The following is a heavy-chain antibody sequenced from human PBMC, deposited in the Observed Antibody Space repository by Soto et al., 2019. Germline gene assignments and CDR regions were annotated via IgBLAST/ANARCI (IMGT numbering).Heavy chain of an antibody. CDR1: GFTFSSYA. J-gene: IGHJ6*03. CDR2: ISGSGGST. V-gene: IGHV3-23*01. Sequence: GGSLRLSCAASGFTFSSYAMSWVHQAPGKGLEWVSAISGSGGSTYYADSVKGRFTISRDNSKNTLYLQMNSLRAEDTAVYYCAKGVSSIYYYMDVWGKGTTVTVSS. CDR3: AKGVSSIYYYMDV. D-gene: IGHD6-6*01.